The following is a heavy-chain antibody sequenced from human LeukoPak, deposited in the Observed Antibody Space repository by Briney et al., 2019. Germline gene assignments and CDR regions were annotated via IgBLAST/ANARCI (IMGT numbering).Heavy chain of an antibody. CDR2: ISSSGSTI. CDR1: GFTFSSYE. V-gene: IGHV3-48*03. CDR3: VIDGGFGGIPPGY. D-gene: IGHD3-10*01. Sequence: GGSLRLSCAASGFTFSSYEMNWVRQAPGKGLEWVSYISSSGSTIYYADSVEGRFTISRDNAKNSLYLQMNSLRAEDTAVYYCVIDGGFGGIPPGYWGQGTLVTVSS. J-gene: IGHJ4*02.